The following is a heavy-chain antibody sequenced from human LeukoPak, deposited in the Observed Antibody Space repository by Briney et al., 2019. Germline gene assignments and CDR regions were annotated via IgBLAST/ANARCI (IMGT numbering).Heavy chain of an antibody. Sequence: SVKVSCKASGGTFSSYAISWVRQAPGQGLEWMGGIIPILGTANYAQKFQGRVTITADESTSTAYMELSSLRSEDTAVYYCARGGRYGDYVYDYWGQGTLVTVSS. D-gene: IGHD4-17*01. J-gene: IGHJ4*02. CDR1: GGTFSSYA. CDR2: IIPILGTA. V-gene: IGHV1-69*01. CDR3: ARGGRYGDYVYDY.